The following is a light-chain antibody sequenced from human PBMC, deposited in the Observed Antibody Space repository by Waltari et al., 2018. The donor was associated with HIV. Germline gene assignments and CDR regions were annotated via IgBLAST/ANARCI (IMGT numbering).Light chain of an antibody. CDR3: QSADSSGAWV. CDR2: KDN. J-gene: IGLJ3*02. Sequence: SYDLTQPPSVSVSTGQTARIASSGDELTKHYSYWYQPRPGQAPVLLIYKDNERPSGIPERFSGSSSGTTVTLTITGVQADDEADYWCQSADSSGAWVFGGGTKLTVL. V-gene: IGLV3-25*03. CDR1: ELTKHY.